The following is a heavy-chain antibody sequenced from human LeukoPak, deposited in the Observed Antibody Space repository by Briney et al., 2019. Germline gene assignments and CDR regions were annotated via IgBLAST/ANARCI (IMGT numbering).Heavy chain of an antibody. CDR2: INHNGST. D-gene: IGHD3-22*01. CDR3: ARYSGYYLSYFDY. Sequence: SETLSLTCAVYGGSFSGYYWSWIRQPPGKGLEWIGEINHNGSTNYNPSLKSRVTISVDTSKNQFSLKLSSVTAADTAMYYCARYSGYYLSYFDYWGQGTLVTVSS. V-gene: IGHV4-34*01. CDR1: GGSFSGYY. J-gene: IGHJ4*02.